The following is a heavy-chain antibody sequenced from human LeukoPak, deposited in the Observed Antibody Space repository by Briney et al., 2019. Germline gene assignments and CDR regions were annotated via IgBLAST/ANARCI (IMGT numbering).Heavy chain of an antibody. J-gene: IGHJ6*03. CDR1: GGSISSYY. V-gene: IGHV4-59*01. D-gene: IGHD6-6*01. CDR3: ARAVGSSSSCEPNCYYYYYMDV. CDR2: IYYSGST. Sequence: SETLSLTCTGSGGSISSYYWSWIRQPPGKGLEWIGYIYYSGSTNYNPSLKSRVTISVDTSKNQFSLKLSSVTAADTAVYYCARAVGSSSSCEPNCYYYYYMDVWGKGTTVTVSS.